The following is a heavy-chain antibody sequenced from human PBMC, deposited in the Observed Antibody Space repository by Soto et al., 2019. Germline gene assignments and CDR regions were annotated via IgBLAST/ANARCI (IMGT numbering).Heavy chain of an antibody. CDR3: ARSVFP. Sequence: PSEPLSLTCTVSGGAISFYYWSWIRQSPGKGLEWIGYVYTSGNTNYNPSLKSRVSMSIDTSKNQFSLNLSSVTAADTAVYYCARSVFPWGQGTLVTVS. CDR1: GGAISFYY. J-gene: IGHJ5*02. V-gene: IGHV4-4*08. CDR2: VYTSGNT.